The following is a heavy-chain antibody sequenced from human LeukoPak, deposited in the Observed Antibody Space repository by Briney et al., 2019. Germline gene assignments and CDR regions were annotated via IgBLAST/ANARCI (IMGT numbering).Heavy chain of an antibody. J-gene: IGHJ4*02. CDR3: AREAY. CDR2: VKEDGSQK. CDR1: GFTFSRYW. Sequence: GASLRLSCAASGFTFSRYWMSWVRQGPGKGLEWVANVKEDGSQKNYVDTVKGRFTISRDNAKKSLVLQMNSLRVDDTAVYYCAREAYWGPGILVTVSS. V-gene: IGHV3-7*01.